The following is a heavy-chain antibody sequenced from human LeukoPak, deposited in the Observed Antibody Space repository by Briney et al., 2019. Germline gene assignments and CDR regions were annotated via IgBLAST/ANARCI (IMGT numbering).Heavy chain of an antibody. CDR1: GGSISSYC. CDR3: AREPLMTTVTTGWYFDL. Sequence: SETLSLTCTVSGGSISSYCWSWIRQPPGKGLEWIGYIYYSGSTNYNPSLKSRVTISVDTSKNQFSLKLSSVTAADTAVYYCAREPLMTTVTTGWYFDLWGRGTLVTVSS. V-gene: IGHV4-59*01. D-gene: IGHD4-17*01. CDR2: IYYSGST. J-gene: IGHJ2*01.